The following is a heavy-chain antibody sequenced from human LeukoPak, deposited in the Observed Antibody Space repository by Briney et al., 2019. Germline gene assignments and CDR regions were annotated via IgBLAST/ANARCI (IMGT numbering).Heavy chain of an antibody. Sequence: SETLSLTCTVSSGSSSSYYWSWIRQPPGKGLEWIGYIYYSGSTNYNPSLRRRVTISVDTSRNQFSLQLNSVTAADTAVYYCARTPAGPPYYYMDVWGKGTTVTVSS. D-gene: IGHD6-13*01. CDR1: SGSSSSYY. V-gene: IGHV4-59*01. CDR2: IYYSGST. J-gene: IGHJ6*03. CDR3: ARTPAGPPYYYMDV.